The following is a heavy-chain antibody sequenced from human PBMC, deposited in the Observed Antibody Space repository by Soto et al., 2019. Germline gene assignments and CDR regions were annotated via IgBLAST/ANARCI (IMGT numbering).Heavy chain of an antibody. J-gene: IGHJ4*02. CDR2: IIPIFGTA. D-gene: IGHD2-8*02. CDR3: ARDHGWWSFDY. Sequence: GASVKVSCKASGGTFSSYAISWVRQAPGQGLEWMGGIIPIFGTANYAQKFQGRVTMTRDTSISTAYMELSSLRSDDTAVYYCARDHGWWSFDYWGQGALVT. CDR1: GGTFSSYA. V-gene: IGHV1-69*05.